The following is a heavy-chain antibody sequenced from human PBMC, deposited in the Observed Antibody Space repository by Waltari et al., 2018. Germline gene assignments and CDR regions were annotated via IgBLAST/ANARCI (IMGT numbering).Heavy chain of an antibody. CDR3: ARDVRAYCGGDCYSWFDP. D-gene: IGHD2-21*02. CDR2: IIPIFGTA. Sequence: QVQLVQSGAEVKKPGSSVKVSCKASGGTFSSYAISWVRQAPGQGLEWMGGIIPIFGTANYAQKFQGRVTITADESTSTAYMELSSLRSEDTAVYYCARDVRAYCGGDCYSWFDPWGQGTLVTVSS. V-gene: IGHV1-69*01. J-gene: IGHJ5*02. CDR1: GGTFSSYA.